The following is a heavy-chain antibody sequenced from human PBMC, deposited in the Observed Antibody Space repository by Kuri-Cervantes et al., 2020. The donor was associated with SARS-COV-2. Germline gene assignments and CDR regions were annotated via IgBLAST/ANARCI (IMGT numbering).Heavy chain of an antibody. D-gene: IGHD6-19*01. Sequence: ASVKVSCRTSGYTFTGYYIHGVRQAPGQGLEWMGWINPRNDVTNYVPRFQDRATMSTDKSISTAYMELSRQRSDDTALYYCARAKDAWIDNSGWPLDYWGQGTLVTVSS. CDR3: ARAKDAWIDNSGWPLDY. CDR1: GYTFTGYY. J-gene: IGHJ4*02. CDR2: INPRNDVT. V-gene: IGHV1-2*02.